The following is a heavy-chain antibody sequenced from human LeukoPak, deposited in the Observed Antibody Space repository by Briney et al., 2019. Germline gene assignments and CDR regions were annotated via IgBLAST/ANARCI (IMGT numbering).Heavy chain of an antibody. D-gene: IGHD6-13*01. V-gene: IGHV3-30*18. J-gene: IGHJ6*02. CDR1: GFPFSSYG. Sequence: GRSLRLSCAASGFPFSSYGMHWVRQAPGKGLEWLAAISYDGTNEYYADSVKGRFTISRDNSKNTLYLQMNSLRADDTAVHFCAKDSSTSNYYYGLDVWGQGTTVTVSS. CDR3: AKDSSTSNYYYGLDV. CDR2: ISYDGTNE.